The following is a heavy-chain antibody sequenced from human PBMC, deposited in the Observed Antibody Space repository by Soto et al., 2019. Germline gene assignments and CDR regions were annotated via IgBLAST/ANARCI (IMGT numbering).Heavy chain of an antibody. CDR3: ARQLNWLDP. V-gene: IGHV4-39*01. CDR2: IYYSGST. J-gene: IGHJ5*02. Sequence: SETLSLTCTVSGGSISSSSYYWGWIRQPPGKGLEWIGSIYYSGSTYYNPSLKSRVTISVDTSKNQFSLKLSSVTAADTAVYYCARQLNWLDPWGQGTLVTVSS. CDR1: GGSISSSSYY.